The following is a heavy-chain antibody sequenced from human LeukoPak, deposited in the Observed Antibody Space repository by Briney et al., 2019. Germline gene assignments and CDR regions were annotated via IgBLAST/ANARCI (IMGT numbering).Heavy chain of an antibody. D-gene: IGHD2-2*01. CDR1: GGSISSGDYY. CDR3: ARARRPIVVVPAGRYYFDY. J-gene: IGHJ4*02. Sequence: SETLSLTCTVSGGSISSGDYYWSWIRQPPGKGLEWIGYIYYSGSIYYNPSLKSRVTISVDTSKNQFSLKLSSVTAADTAVYYCARARRPIVVVPAGRYYFDYWGQGTLVTVSS. CDR2: IYYSGSI. V-gene: IGHV4-30-4*01.